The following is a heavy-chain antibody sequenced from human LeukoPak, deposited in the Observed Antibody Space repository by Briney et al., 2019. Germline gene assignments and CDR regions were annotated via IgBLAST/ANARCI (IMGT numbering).Heavy chain of an antibody. CDR1: GFTFDDYA. V-gene: IGHV3-9*01. Sequence: GGSLRLSCAASGFTFDDYAMHWVRQAPGKGLEWVSGISWNSGSIGYADSVKGRFTISRDNAKNSLYLQMNSLRAEDTAVYYCARDVLWWCLDYWGQGTLVTVSS. J-gene: IGHJ4*02. CDR2: ISWNSGSI. D-gene: IGHD2-21*01. CDR3: ARDVLWWCLDY.